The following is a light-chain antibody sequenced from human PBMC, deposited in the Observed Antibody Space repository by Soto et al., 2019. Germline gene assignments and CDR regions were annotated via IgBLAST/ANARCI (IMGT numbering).Light chain of an antibody. V-gene: IGLV1-44*01. CDR3: ATWDDSLNGLV. J-gene: IGLJ2*01. Sequence: QSVLTQPPSASGTPGQRVPISCSGSRSNIGNNTVDWYQQLPGAAPQLLIYYNNQRPSGVPDRFSGSKSGTSASLAISGLQSEDEADYYCATWDDSLNGLVFGGGTKVTVL. CDR2: YNN. CDR1: RSNIGNNT.